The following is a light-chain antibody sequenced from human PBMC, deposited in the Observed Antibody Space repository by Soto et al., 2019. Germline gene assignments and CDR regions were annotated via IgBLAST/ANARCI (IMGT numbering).Light chain of an antibody. CDR2: GAS. CDR3: QQYCGSPPYT. Sequence: EIVLTQSPGTLSLSPGERATLSCRASRSISSTYLAWYQQKPGQAPRLLIYGASSRATGIPDRFRGSGSGTDFTLTISRLEPEDFAVYYCQQYCGSPPYTFGQGTKLEIK. CDR1: RSISSTY. J-gene: IGKJ2*01. V-gene: IGKV3-20*01.